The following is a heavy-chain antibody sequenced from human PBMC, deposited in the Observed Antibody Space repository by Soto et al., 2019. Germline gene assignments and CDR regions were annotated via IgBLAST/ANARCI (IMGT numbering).Heavy chain of an antibody. CDR2: INHSGST. CDR1: GGSFSGYY. V-gene: IGHV4-34*01. Sequence: PSETLSLTCAVYGGSFSGYYWSWIRQPPGKGLEWIGEINHSGSTNYNPSLKSRVTISVDTSKNQFSLKLSSVTAADTAVYYCARWQTRGIRYSGNFDYWCQANLVTLSS. D-gene: IGHD3-9*01. J-gene: IGHJ4*02. CDR3: ARWQTRGIRYSGNFDY.